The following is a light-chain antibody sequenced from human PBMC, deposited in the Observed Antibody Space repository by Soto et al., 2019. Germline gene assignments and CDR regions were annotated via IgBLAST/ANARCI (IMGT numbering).Light chain of an antibody. Sequence: DIQMTQSRASLSASVGDRVTITCRASQSISNYLNWYQQKPGKAPELLIYAASSLQSGVPSRFSGSGSGTDFTLTISSLQPEDFATYYCQQSYSTPRTFGQGTKVEIK. CDR3: QQSYSTPRT. J-gene: IGKJ1*01. CDR1: QSISNY. CDR2: AAS. V-gene: IGKV1-39*01.